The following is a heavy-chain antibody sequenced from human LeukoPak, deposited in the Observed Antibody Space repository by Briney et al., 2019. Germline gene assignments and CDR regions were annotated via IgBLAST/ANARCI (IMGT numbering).Heavy chain of an antibody. CDR1: GFTFSSYA. Sequence: GRSLRLSCAASGFTFSSYAISWVRQAPGQGLEWMGGVIPIFGTANYAQKFQGRVTITADESTSTAYMELSSLRSEDTAVYYCAGYFWSGYYRFDYWGQGTLVTVSS. CDR3: AGYFWSGYYRFDY. D-gene: IGHD3-3*01. CDR2: VIPIFGTA. V-gene: IGHV1-69*01. J-gene: IGHJ4*02.